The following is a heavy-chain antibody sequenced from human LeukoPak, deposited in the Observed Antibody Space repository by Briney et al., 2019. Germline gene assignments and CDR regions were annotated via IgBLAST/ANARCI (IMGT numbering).Heavy chain of an antibody. CDR2: ISSSSYI. V-gene: IGHV3-21*01. CDR1: GFTFSSYS. J-gene: IGHJ6*02. D-gene: IGHD6-19*01. CDR3: ARDPYSSGWPSYYYYGMDV. Sequence: GGSLRLSCAASGFTFSSYSMNWVRQAPGKGLEWVSSISSSSYIYYADSVKGRFTISRDNAKNSLYLQMNSLRAEDTAVYYCARDPYSSGWPSYYYYGMDVWGQGTTVTVSS.